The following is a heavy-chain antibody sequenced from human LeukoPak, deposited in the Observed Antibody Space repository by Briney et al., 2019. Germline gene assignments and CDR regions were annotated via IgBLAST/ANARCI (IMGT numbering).Heavy chain of an antibody. CDR1: GFTFSSYG. CDR2: IRYDGSNK. Sequence: GGSLRLSCAASGFTFSSYGVHWVRQAPGKGLEWVAFIRYDGSNKYYADSVKGRFTISRDNAKKSMYLEMNSLRAEDTAVYYCARPSNEGQWLVGQGVDYWGQGTLVTVSS. J-gene: IGHJ4*02. CDR3: ARPSNEGQWLVGQGVDY. V-gene: IGHV3-30*02. D-gene: IGHD6-19*01.